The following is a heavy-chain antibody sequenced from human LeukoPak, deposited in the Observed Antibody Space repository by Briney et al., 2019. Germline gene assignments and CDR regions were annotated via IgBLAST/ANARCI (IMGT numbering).Heavy chain of an antibody. D-gene: IGHD2-21*01. V-gene: IGHV1-8*01. J-gene: IGHJ6*02. Sequence: ASVKVSCEASGYTFTSYDINWVRQATGQGLEWMGWMNPNSGNTGYAQKFQGRVTMTRNTSISTAYMELSSLRSEDTAVYYCARGYSLPSGMDVWGQGTTVTVSS. CDR2: MNPNSGNT. CDR1: GYTFTSYD. CDR3: ARGYSLPSGMDV.